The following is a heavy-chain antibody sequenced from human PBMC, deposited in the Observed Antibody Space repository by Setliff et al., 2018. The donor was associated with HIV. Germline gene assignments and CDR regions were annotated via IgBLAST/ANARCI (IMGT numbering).Heavy chain of an antibody. J-gene: IGHJ5*02. CDR2: ISPSGGAT. V-gene: IGHV1-46*01. CDR1: GYTFINYA. Sequence: GASVKVSCKASGYTFINYAMNWVRQAPGQGLEWMGMISPSGGATTYAQKFQGRVTMTRDTSTSTVYMELSSLRSEDTAVYYCARGTAPRPASVLEFLEWLFPNWFDPWGQGTLVTVSS. CDR3: ARGTAPRPASVLEFLEWLFPNWFDP. D-gene: IGHD3-3*02.